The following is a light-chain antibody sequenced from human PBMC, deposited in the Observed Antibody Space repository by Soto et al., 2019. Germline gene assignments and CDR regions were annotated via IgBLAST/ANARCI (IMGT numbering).Light chain of an antibody. CDR3: QQGHSTPYT. CDR1: HTIATY. Sequence: IQMTQSPSSLSASVGDGVTLTCRASHTIATYLNWYQQKPGRAPKLLIHSASALPSGVPSRFSGSGSGSEFTLTMSGLQPEDFATYYCQQGHSTPYTFGQGTKVEIK. J-gene: IGKJ2*01. CDR2: SAS. V-gene: IGKV1-39*01.